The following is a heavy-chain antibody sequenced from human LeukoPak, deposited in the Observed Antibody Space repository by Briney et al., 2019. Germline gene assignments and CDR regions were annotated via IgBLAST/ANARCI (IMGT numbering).Heavy chain of an antibody. J-gene: IGHJ5*02. CDR3: ARDRRVRGGPLLYWFDP. Sequence: PSETLSLTCTVSGGSISSYYWSWIRQPPGKGLEWIGYIYYSGSTNYNPSLKSRVTISVDTSKNQFSLKLSSVTAADTAVYYCARDRRVRGGPLLYWFDPWGQGTLVTVSS. CDR1: GGSISSYY. V-gene: IGHV4-59*01. CDR2: IYYSGST. D-gene: IGHD2-15*01.